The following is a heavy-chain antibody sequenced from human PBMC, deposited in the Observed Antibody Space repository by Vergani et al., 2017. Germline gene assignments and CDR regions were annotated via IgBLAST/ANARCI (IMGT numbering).Heavy chain of an antibody. Sequence: QVQLVQSGAEVKKPGSSVKVSCKASGGTFSSYAISWVRQAPGQGLEWMGGIIPIFGTANYAQKFQGRVPITADESTSTAYMELSSLRSEDTAVYYCARALEIVVVPAAIRYYYYMDVWGKGTTVTVSS. CDR2: IIPIFGTA. CDR3: ARALEIVVVPAAIRYYYYMDV. D-gene: IGHD2-2*01. J-gene: IGHJ6*03. CDR1: GGTFSSYA. V-gene: IGHV1-69*12.